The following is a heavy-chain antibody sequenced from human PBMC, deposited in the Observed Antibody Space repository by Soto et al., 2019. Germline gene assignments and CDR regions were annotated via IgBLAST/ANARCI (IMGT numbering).Heavy chain of an antibody. CDR2: INPNSGGT. CDR1: GYTFTGYY. V-gene: IGHV1-2*04. Sequence: SVKVSCKASGYTFTGYYMHWVRQAPGQGLEWMGWINPNSGGTNYAQKFQGWVTMTRDTSISTAYMELSRLRSDDTAVYYCARGAIPNYYGMDVWGQGTTVTVSS. J-gene: IGHJ6*02. CDR3: ARGAIPNYYGMDV.